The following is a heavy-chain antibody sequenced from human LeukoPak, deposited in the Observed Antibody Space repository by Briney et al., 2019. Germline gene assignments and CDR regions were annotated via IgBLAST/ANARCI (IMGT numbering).Heavy chain of an antibody. V-gene: IGHV1-2*06. CDR2: INPNSGGT. CDR3: ARSPHDYGGNSGLDY. D-gene: IGHD4-23*01. CDR1: GYTFTGYY. Sequence: ASVKVSCKASGYTFTGYYMHWVRQAPGQGLEWMGRINPNSGGTNYAQKFQGRVTMTRDTSISTAYMELSRLRSDDTAVYYCARSPHDYGGNSGLDYWGQGTLVTVSS. J-gene: IGHJ4*02.